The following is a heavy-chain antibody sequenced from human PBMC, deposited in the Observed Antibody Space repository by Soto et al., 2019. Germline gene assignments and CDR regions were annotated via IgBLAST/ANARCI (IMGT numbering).Heavy chain of an antibody. Sequence: GXSVKVSCKASGYSFTSYGISWVRQAPGQGLEWMGWISAYNGNTNYAQKLQGRVTMTTDTSTSTAYMELRSLRSDDTAVYYCARDRVVVVPAAYYYYYGMDVWGQGTTVTVSS. CDR3: ARDRVVVVPAAYYYYYGMDV. V-gene: IGHV1-18*04. D-gene: IGHD2-2*01. CDR2: ISAYNGNT. CDR1: GYSFTSYG. J-gene: IGHJ6*02.